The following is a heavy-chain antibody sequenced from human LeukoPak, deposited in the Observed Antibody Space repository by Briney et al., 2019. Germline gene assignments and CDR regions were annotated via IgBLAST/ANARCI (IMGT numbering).Heavy chain of an antibody. CDR1: GFTFSSYG. CDR3: AKDRSHSSGWYREYYFDY. Sequence: HPGGSLRLSCAASGFTFSSYGMHWVRQAPGKGLEWVAVIWYDGSNKYYADSVKGRFTISRDNSKNTLYLQMNSLRAEDTAVYYCAKDRSHSSGWYREYYFDYWGQGTLVTVSS. CDR2: IWYDGSNK. V-gene: IGHV3-33*06. D-gene: IGHD6-19*01. J-gene: IGHJ4*02.